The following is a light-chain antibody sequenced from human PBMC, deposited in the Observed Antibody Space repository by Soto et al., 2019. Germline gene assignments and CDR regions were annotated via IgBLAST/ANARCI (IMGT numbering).Light chain of an antibody. J-gene: IGLJ3*02. CDR2: GKN. CDR3: AAWDDRLNGPM. CDR1: SSNIGSNA. Sequence: QSVLTQPPSTSGTPGQRVTISCSGSSSNIGSNAVNWYQQFPGTAPKLLIYGKNQRPSGVPDRFSGSKSGTSASLAISGLQSEDEADYYCAAWDDRLNGPMFGGGTKVTVL. V-gene: IGLV1-44*01.